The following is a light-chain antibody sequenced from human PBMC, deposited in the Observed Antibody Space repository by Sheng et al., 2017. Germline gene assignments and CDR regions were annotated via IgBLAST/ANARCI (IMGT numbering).Light chain of an antibody. J-gene: IGLJ1*01. Sequence: QSALTQPPSASGSPGQSVTISCTGTSSDVGGYDHVSWYQQHPGKAPKVMIYDVTKRPSGVPDRFSGSKFGNTASLTVSGLQAEDEADYYCQSYDSSLSGYVFGTGTKVTVL. CDR2: DVT. V-gene: IGLV2-8*01. CDR3: QSYDSSLSGYV. CDR1: SSDVGGYDH.